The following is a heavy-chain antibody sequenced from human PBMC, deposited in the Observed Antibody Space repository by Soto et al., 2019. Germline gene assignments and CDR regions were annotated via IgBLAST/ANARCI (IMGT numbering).Heavy chain of an antibody. D-gene: IGHD3-10*01. V-gene: IGHV1-69*13. J-gene: IGHJ4*02. CDR2: IIPIFGTA. Sequence: SVKVSCTASGGTLSSYAISWVRQAPGQGLEWMGGIIPIFGTANYAQKFQGRVTITADESTSKAYTELSSLRSEDTAVYYCARDLTSEGRYYFEYWGKGNMLTVSA. CDR1: GGTLSSYA. CDR3: ARDLTSEGRYYFEY.